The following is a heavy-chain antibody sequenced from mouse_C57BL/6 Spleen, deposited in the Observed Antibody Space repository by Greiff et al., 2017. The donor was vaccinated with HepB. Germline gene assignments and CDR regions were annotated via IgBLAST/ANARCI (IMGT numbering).Heavy chain of an antibody. V-gene: IGHV1-54*01. J-gene: IGHJ2*01. CDR1: GYAFTNYL. CDR2: INPGSGGT. CDR3: ARGGLGRDY. Sequence: QVQLQQSGAELVRPGTSVKVSCKASGYAFTNYLIEWVKQRPGQGLEWIGVINPGSGGTNYNEKFKGKATLTADKSSSTSYMQLSSLSSEDSAVYCWARGGLGRDYWGQGTTLTVSS. D-gene: IGHD4-1*01.